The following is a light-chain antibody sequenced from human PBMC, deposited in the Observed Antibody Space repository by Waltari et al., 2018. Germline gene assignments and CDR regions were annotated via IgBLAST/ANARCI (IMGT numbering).Light chain of an antibody. CDR3: QQYKSYSPEGWT. V-gene: IGKV1-5*01. Sequence: DIQMTQTPSTLSASVGDRVTITCRASKNIDTLFAWFQQKPGKAPKSLIYDASSLEGGVPARFSGSGSGTEFTLTISSLQPDDFATYYCQQYKSYSPEGWTFGQGTKVDIK. J-gene: IGKJ1*01. CDR1: KNIDTL. CDR2: DAS.